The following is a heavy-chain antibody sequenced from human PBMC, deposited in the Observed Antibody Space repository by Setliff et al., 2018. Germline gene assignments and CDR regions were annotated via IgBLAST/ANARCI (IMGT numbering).Heavy chain of an antibody. CDR2: IYSGGST. D-gene: IGHD1-26*01. J-gene: IGHJ6*03. CDR1: GFTVSSNY. CDR3: ARVKVIVGATPRTYYMDV. Sequence: GGSLRLSCAASGFTVSSNYMSWVRQAPGKGLEWVSVIYSGGSTYYADSVKGRFTISRDNSKNTLYLQMNSLRAEDTAVYYCARVKVIVGATPRTYYMDVWGKGTTVTVSS. V-gene: IGHV3-66*01.